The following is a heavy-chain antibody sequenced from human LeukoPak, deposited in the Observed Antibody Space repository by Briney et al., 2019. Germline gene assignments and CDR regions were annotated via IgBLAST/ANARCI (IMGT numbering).Heavy chain of an antibody. CDR1: GFTFTTYA. J-gene: IGHJ4*02. CDR2: ISGSGGNT. Sequence: PGGSLRLSCAASGFTFTTYAMSWVRQPPGKGLEWVSGISGSGGNTNYADSVQGRFTFSRDNSKNTLYLQMNSLRAEDTAVYYCAKGGGLRAGASYRIDYWGQGTLVTVSS. CDR3: AKGGGLRAGASYRIDY. V-gene: IGHV3-23*01. D-gene: IGHD3-16*02.